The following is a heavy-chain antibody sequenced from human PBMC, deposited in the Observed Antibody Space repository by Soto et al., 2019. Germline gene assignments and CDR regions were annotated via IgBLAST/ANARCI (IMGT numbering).Heavy chain of an antibody. D-gene: IGHD2-2*01. J-gene: IGHJ6*02. Sequence: PGGSLRLSCAASGFTFSSYGMHWVRQAPGKGLEWVAVIWYDGSNKYYADSVKGRFTISRDNSKNTLYLQMNSLRAEDTAVYYSARSRISCCTSTSCNGAGGMDVWGQGTTVTVSS. V-gene: IGHV3-33*01. CDR1: GFTFSSYG. CDR3: ARSRISCCTSTSCNGAGGMDV. CDR2: IWYDGSNK.